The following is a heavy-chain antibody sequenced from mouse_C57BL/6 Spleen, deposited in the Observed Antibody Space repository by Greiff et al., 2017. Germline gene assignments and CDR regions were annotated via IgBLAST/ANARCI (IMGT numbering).Heavy chain of an antibody. CDR3: ANYDYDAGFFAY. CDR1: GYAFSSSW. Sequence: QVQLQQSGPELVKPGASVKISCKASGYAFSSSWMNWVKQRPGKGLEWIGRIYPGDGDTNYNGKVKGKATLTADKSSSTAYMQLSSLTSEDSAVYFCANYDYDAGFFAYWGQGTLVTVSA. J-gene: IGHJ3*01. CDR2: IYPGDGDT. D-gene: IGHD2-4*01. V-gene: IGHV1-82*01.